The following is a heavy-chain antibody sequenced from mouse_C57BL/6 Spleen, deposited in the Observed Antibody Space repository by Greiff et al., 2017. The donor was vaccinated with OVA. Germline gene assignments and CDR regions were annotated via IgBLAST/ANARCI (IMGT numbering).Heavy chain of an antibody. CDR2: LDPSDSYT. D-gene: IGHD2-1*01. V-gene: IGHV1-69*01. J-gene: IGHJ1*03. CDR1: GYTFTSYW. Sequence: QVQLQQPGAELVMPGASVKLSCKASGYTFTSYWMHWVKQRPEPGLEWIGELDPSDSYTNYNQKFKGKSTLTVDKSSSTAYMQLSSLTSEDSAVYYCDFYYGNLHWYFDVWGTGTTVTVSS. CDR3: DFYYGNLHWYFDV.